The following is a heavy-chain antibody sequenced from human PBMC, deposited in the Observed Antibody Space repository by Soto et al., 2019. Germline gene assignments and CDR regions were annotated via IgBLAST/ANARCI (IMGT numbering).Heavy chain of an antibody. J-gene: IGHJ5*02. V-gene: IGHV3-48*03. Sequence: GGSLRLSCAASEITFSNYEMNWVRQAPGKGLEWVSYISSGGIAIYYADSVKGRFTISRDNAKNSLYLQMNSLRDDDTAVYYCAVLTTVTPYNWFDPWGQGTLVTVS. CDR1: EITFSNYE. CDR2: ISSGGIAI. D-gene: IGHD4-17*01. CDR3: AVLTTVTPYNWFDP.